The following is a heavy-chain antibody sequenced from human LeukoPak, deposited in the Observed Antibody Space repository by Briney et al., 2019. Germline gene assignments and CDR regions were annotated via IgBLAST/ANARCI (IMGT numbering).Heavy chain of an antibody. V-gene: IGHV4-34*01. J-gene: IGHJ4*02. CDR3: AGTQVMTAIRYFDY. D-gene: IGHD2-21*02. CDR2: IDHSGST. CDR1: GGSFGAYC. Sequence: SETLSLTCAVYGGSFGAYCWSWIRQPPGKGLEWIGEIDHSGSTSYNPSLKSRVTISVDTPKTQFSLKLSSVTAADTAMYYCAGTQVMTAIRYFDYWGQGTLVTVSS.